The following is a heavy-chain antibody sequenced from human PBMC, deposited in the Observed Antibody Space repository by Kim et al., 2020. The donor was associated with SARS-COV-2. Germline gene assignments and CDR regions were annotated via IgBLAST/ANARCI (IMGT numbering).Heavy chain of an antibody. V-gene: IGHV4-31*03. CDR2: IYYGGST. CDR3: ASAYKRLWWF. J-gene: IGHJ5*01. D-gene: IGHD3-16*01. Sequence: TLSLTCTVSGASVTSPNYVWNWIRQHPGKGLEWIGYIYYGGSTHYNPSLKSRSTMSIDTSKNQFSLIVNSVTAADTAVFYCASAYKRLWWF. CDR1: GASVTSPNYV.